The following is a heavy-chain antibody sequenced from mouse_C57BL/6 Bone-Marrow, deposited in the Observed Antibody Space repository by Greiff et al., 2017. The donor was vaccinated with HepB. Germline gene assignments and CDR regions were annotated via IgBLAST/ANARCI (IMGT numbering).Heavy chain of an antibody. V-gene: IGHV14-2*01. CDR2: IDPEDGET. CDR1: GFNIKDYY. CDR3: ALYGSGYVGYYFDY. Sequence: VQLQQSGAELVKPGASVKLSCTASGFNIKDYYMHWVKQRTEQGLEWIGRIDPEDGETKYAPKFQGKATITADTSSNTAYLQLSSLTSEDTAVYYCALYGSGYVGYYFDYWGQGTTLTVSS. D-gene: IGHD1-1*01. J-gene: IGHJ2*01.